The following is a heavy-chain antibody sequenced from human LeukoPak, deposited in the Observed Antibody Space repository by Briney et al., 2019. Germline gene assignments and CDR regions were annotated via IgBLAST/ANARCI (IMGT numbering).Heavy chain of an antibody. CDR1: GYTFTSYD. CDR3: ARVQYYYDSSGPHQGFDY. CDR2: MNPNSGNT. V-gene: IGHV1-8*03. D-gene: IGHD3-22*01. J-gene: IGHJ4*02. Sequence: ASVKVSCKASGYTFTSYDINWVRQATGQGLEWMGWMNPNSGNTGYAQKFQGRVTITRNTSISTAYMELRSLRSDDTAVYYCARVQYYYDSSGPHQGFDYWGQGTLVTVSS.